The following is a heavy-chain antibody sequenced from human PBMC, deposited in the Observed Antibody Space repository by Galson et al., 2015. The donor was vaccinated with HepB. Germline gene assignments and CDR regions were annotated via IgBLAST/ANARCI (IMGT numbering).Heavy chain of an antibody. CDR1: GFTFSSYA. CDR2: ISYDGSNK. J-gene: IGHJ6*03. CDR3: AKDPTYYDFWSGYFLQKQYYYYYMDV. Sequence: SLRLSCAASGFTFSSYAMSWVRQAPGKGLEWVAVISYDGSNKYYADSVKGRFTISRDNSKNTLYLQMNSLRAEDTAVYYCAKDPTYYDFWSGYFLQKQYYYYYMDVWGKGTTVTVSS. V-gene: IGHV3-30*18. D-gene: IGHD3-3*01.